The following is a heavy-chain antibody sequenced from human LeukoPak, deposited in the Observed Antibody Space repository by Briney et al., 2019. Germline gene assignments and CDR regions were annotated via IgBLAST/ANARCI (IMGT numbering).Heavy chain of an antibody. CDR1: GGSISSSSYY. CDR3: ARRRRELARPFDY. Sequence: SETLSLTCTVSGGSISSSSYYWGWIRQPPGKGLEWIGSIYYSGSTYYNPSLKSRVTISVDTSKNQFSLKLSSVTAADTAVYYCARRRRELARPFDYWGQGTLVTVSS. J-gene: IGHJ4*02. D-gene: IGHD1-26*01. V-gene: IGHV4-39*07. CDR2: IYYSGST.